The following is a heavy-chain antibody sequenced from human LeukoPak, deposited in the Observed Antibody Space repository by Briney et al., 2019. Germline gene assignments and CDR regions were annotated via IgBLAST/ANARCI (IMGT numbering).Heavy chain of an antibody. J-gene: IGHJ6*02. Sequence: ASVKVSCKASGYTFTSYDINWVRQATGQGLEWMGWMNPNSGNTGYAQKFQGRVTMTRNISISTAYMELSSLRSEDTAVYYCARVVGATNYYYYYGMDVWGQGTTVTVSS. V-gene: IGHV1-8*01. CDR1: GYTFTSYD. D-gene: IGHD1-26*01. CDR2: MNPNSGNT. CDR3: ARVVGATNYYYYYGMDV.